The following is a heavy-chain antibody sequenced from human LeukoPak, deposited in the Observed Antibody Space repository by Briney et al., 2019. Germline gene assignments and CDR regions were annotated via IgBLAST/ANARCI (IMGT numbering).Heavy chain of an antibody. V-gene: IGHV3-23*01. CDR2: ISGSGGST. CDR3: AKVATSTVPIPPDY. Sequence: GGSLRLSCVASGFTFSSYAMSWVRQAPGKGLEWVSAISGSGGSTYYADSVKGRSTISRDNSKNTLYLQMNSLRAEDTAVYYCAKVATSTVPIPPDYWGQGTLVTVSS. CDR1: GFTFSSYA. J-gene: IGHJ4*02. D-gene: IGHD4-17*01.